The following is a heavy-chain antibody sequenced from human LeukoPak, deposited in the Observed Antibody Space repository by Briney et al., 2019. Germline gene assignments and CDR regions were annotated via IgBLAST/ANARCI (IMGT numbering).Heavy chain of an antibody. CDR2: ISGSGGST. CDR3: AKWGPHYDFWSGYFDY. CDR1: GFTFSSYA. V-gene: IGHV3-23*01. J-gene: IGHJ4*02. Sequence: WGSLRLSCAASGFTFSSYAMSWVRQAPGKGLEWVSAISGSGGSTYYVDSVKGRFTISRDNSKNTLYLQMNSLRAEDTAVYYCAKWGPHYDFWSGYFDYWGQGTLVTVSS. D-gene: IGHD3-3*01.